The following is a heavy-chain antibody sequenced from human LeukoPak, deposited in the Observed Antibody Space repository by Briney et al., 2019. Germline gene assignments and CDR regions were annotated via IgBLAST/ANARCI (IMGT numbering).Heavy chain of an antibody. V-gene: IGHV3-33*01. CDR2: IWYDGSNK. J-gene: IGHJ4*02. Sequence: GGSLRLSCAASGFTFSGYGMHWVRQAPGKGLEWVAVIWYDGSNKYYADSVKGRFTISRDNSKNTLYLQMNSLRAEDTAVYYCARDHSSGWYSDYFDYWGQGTLVTVSS. D-gene: IGHD6-19*01. CDR1: GFTFSGYG. CDR3: ARDHSSGWYSDYFDY.